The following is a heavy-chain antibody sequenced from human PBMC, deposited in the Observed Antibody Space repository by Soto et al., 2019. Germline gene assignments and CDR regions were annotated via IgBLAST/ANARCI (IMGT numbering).Heavy chain of an antibody. CDR1: GFTFSSYG. CDR2: IWYDGSNK. J-gene: IGHJ6*02. CDR3: ARDKGSLQNYYYYGMDV. V-gene: IGHV3-33*01. Sequence: ESGGGVVQPGRSLRLSCAASGFTFSSYGMHWVRQAPGKGLEWVAVIWYDGSNKYYADSVKGRFTISRDNSKNTLYLQMNSLRAEDTAVYYCARDKGSLQNYYYYGMDVWGQGTTVTVSS.